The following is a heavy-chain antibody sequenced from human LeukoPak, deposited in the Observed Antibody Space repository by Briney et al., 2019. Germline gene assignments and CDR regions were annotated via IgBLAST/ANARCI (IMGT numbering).Heavy chain of an antibody. CDR2: ISSSSIYI. CDR1: GFTFSTYS. Sequence: GGSLRLSCATSGFTFSTYSMNWVRQTPGKGLEWVSSISSSSIYIYYADSVKGRFTISRDNAKNSLYLQMNSLRAEDTAVYYCAELGITMIGGVWGKGTTVTISS. CDR3: AELGITMIGGV. D-gene: IGHD3-10*02. J-gene: IGHJ6*04. V-gene: IGHV3-21*01.